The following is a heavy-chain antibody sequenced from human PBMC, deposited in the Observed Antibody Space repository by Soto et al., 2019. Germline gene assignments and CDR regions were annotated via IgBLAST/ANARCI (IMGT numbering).Heavy chain of an antibody. CDR1: GGSFSGYY. V-gene: IGHV4-34*01. J-gene: IGHJ4*01. CDR3: GGCSGWYLAFFEN. CDR2: INHSGTT. D-gene: IGHD6-19*01. Sequence: SETLSLTCAVYGGSFSGYYWTWIRQPPGKGLEWIGEINHSGTTNYNPSLTRRVAISLDTSKKQFSLKLSSVTAADTAVYCCGGCSGWYLAFFENWGQGTLVTVSS.